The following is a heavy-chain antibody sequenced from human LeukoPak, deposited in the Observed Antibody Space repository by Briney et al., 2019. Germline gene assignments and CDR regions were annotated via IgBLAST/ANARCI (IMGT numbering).Heavy chain of an antibody. CDR1: GESFSVYF. V-gene: IGHV4-34*01. CDR2: INHSGGT. J-gene: IGHJ4*02. Sequence: LETLSLTCAVYGESFSVYFWSWIRQPPGKGLEWIGEINHSGGTKYNPSLKSRVTISGYTSKYQFSLKLRSVTAADTAVYYCARALERYYYDSSGYYAHFDYWGQGTLVTVSS. D-gene: IGHD3-22*01. CDR3: ARALERYYYDSSGYYAHFDY.